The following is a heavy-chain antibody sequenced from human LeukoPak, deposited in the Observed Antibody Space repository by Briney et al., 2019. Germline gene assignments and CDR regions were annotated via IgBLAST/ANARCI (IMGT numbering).Heavy chain of an antibody. D-gene: IGHD3-10*01. Sequence: GSLRLSCAASGFTFSSYWMSWVRQAPGKGLEWVANIKQDGSEKYYVDSAKGRFTISRDNAKNSLYLQMNSLRAEDTAVYYCASGSGRDAFDIWGQGTMVTVSS. V-gene: IGHV3-7*01. J-gene: IGHJ3*02. CDR1: GFTFSSYW. CDR3: ASGSGRDAFDI. CDR2: IKQDGSEK.